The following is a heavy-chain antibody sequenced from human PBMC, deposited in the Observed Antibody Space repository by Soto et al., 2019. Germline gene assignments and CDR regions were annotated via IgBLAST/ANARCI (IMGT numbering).Heavy chain of an antibody. CDR2: IYYSGST. CDR1: GGSISSSSYY. D-gene: IGHD6-19*01. Sequence: SETLSLTCTVSGGSISSSSYYWGWIRQPPGKGLEWIGSIYYSGSTYYNPSLKSRVTISVDTSKNQFSLKLSSVTAADTAVYYCARLAIAVAGDNWFDPWGQGTLVTVSS. J-gene: IGHJ5*02. V-gene: IGHV4-39*01. CDR3: ARLAIAVAGDNWFDP.